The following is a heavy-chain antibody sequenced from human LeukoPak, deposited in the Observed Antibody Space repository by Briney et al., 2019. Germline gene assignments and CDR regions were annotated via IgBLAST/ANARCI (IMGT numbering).Heavy chain of an antibody. D-gene: IGHD3-9*01. J-gene: IGHJ4*02. Sequence: SETLSLTCAVYGGSFSGYYWRWIRQPPGKGLEWIGEINNSRSTNYNPSLKSRVTISVDRSKNQFSLKLSSVTAADTAVYYCAREVRWLFTTYFDYWGQGTLVTVSS. V-gene: IGHV4-34*01. CDR3: AREVRWLFTTYFDY. CDR2: INNSRST. CDR1: GGSFSGYY.